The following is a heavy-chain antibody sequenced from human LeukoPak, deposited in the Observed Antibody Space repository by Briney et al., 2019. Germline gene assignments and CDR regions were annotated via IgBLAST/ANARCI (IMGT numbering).Heavy chain of an antibody. Sequence: PGGSLRLSCAASGFTFRNYGMHWVRQAPGRGLEWVAFIRHDGSNKYYVDPVTGRFTISRDNSKDTLYLQMNSLRAEDTAVYYCAKAVYYDILTGYYKPPFSESWGQGTLVTVSS. CDR2: IRHDGSNK. V-gene: IGHV3-30*02. J-gene: IGHJ5*02. CDR3: AKAVYYDILTGYYKPPFSES. CDR1: GFTFRNYG. D-gene: IGHD3-9*01.